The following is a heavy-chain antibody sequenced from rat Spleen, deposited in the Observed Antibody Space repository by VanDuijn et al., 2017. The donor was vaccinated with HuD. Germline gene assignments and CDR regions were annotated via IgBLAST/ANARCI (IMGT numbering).Heavy chain of an antibody. CDR1: GFTFSDFY. CDR3: ARRHYGYTDYFDY. V-gene: IGHV5-20*01. J-gene: IGHJ2*01. Sequence: EVQLVESDGGLVQPGRSLKLSCAASGFTFSDFYMTWVRPAPTKGLEWVATISYDGGSTYYRDSVKGRFTISRDNAKSSLYLQMDSLRSEDTATYYCARRHYGYTDYFDYWGQGVMVTVSS. D-gene: IGHD1-9*01. CDR2: ISYDGGST.